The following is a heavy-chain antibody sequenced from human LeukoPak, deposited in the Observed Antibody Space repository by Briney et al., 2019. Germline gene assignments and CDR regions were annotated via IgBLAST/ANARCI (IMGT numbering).Heavy chain of an antibody. CDR2: IYTGSNT. D-gene: IGHD6-19*01. CDR3: ASPSSGQSFDI. J-gene: IGHJ3*02. V-gene: IGHV3-53*01. CDR1: GFIVRSNY. Sequence: PGGSLILSCAASGFIVRSNYMNWVRQAPGKGLEWVSIIYTGSNTYYADTVKGRFTISRDNSKNTLYLQMHSLRAEDTAVYYCASPSSGQSFDIWGQGTMVTVSS.